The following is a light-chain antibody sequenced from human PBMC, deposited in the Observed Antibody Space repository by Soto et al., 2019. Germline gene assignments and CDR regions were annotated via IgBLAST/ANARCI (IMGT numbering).Light chain of an antibody. CDR1: QSISSY. V-gene: IGKV1-39*01. Sequence: IHVYKSPASLSASVGARVTITCRASQSISSYINRHHQRPGKAPKPLIYAACSLQSGGPARFSGSGSGTDFTLIISSMQAEDFVTDYCQLRYCLPSPFGQGTRLAIK. CDR2: AAC. CDR3: QLRYCLPSP. J-gene: IGKJ5*01.